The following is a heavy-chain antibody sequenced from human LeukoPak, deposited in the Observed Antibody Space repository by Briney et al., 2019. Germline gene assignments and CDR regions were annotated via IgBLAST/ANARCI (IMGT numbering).Heavy chain of an antibody. Sequence: AGGSLRLSCAASGFTFSSYWMHWVRQAPGKGLVWVSRINSDGTSTNYADSVKGRFTISRDNAKNTLYLQMNSLRAEDTAVYYCVSFNGDYDGHIDFWGQGTLVTVSS. V-gene: IGHV3-74*01. CDR3: VSFNGDYDGHIDF. CDR2: INSDGTST. D-gene: IGHD4-17*01. CDR1: GFTFSSYW. J-gene: IGHJ4*02.